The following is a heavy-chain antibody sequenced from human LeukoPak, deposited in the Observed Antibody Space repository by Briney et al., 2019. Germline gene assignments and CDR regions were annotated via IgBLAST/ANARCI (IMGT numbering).Heavy chain of an antibody. CDR2: IYYSGST. Sequence: PSETLSLTCTVSGGSISSYCWSWIRQPPGKGLEWIGYIYYSGSTNYNPSLKSRVTISVDTSKNQFSLKLSSVTAADTAVYYCARHRSDYTNFDYWGQGTLVTVSS. J-gene: IGHJ4*02. V-gene: IGHV4-59*08. CDR1: GGSISSYC. CDR3: ARHRSDYTNFDY. D-gene: IGHD4-11*01.